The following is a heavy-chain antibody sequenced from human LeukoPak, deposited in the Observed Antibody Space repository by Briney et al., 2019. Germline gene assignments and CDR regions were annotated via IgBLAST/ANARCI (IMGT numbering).Heavy chain of an antibody. J-gene: IGHJ4*02. CDR2: IRYSGSA. Sequence: PSETLSLTCTVSGDSISTYYWSWIRQPPGKGLEWIGYIRYSGSANYNPSLRSRVTISIDTSKNQFSLELSSVTAADTAVYHCARLVYDSRGYYFDYWGQGTLVTVSS. V-gene: IGHV4-59*08. D-gene: IGHD3-22*01. CDR1: GDSISTYY. CDR3: ARLVYDSRGYYFDY.